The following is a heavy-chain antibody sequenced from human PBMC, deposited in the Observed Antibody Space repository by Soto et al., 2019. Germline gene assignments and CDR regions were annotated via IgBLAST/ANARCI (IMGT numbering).Heavy chain of an antibody. J-gene: IGHJ5*02. V-gene: IGHV4-59*01. CDR2: IYYSGST. D-gene: IGHD6-13*01. CDR1: GGSISSYY. CDR3: ARSPPYSSSWNNWFDP. Sequence: SETLSLTCTVSGGSISSYYWSWIRQPPGKGLEWIGYIYYSGSTNYNPSLKSRVTISVDTSKNQFSLKLSSVTAADTAVYYCARSPPYSSSWNNWFDPWGQGTLVTVSS.